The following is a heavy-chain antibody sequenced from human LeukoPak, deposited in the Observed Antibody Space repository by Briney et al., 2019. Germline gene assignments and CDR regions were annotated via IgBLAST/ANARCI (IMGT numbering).Heavy chain of an antibody. D-gene: IGHD3-22*01. CDR3: AREGYYDNSGYYRYFDL. Sequence: GGSLRLSCAASGFTFSSYSMNWVRQAPGKGLEWVSSISTSRTFLYYADSVKGRFTISRDNAKNSLYLQMNSLRAEDTAVYYCAREGYYDNSGYYRYFDLWGRGTLVTVSS. CDR1: GFTFSSYS. CDR2: ISTSRTFL. V-gene: IGHV3-21*01. J-gene: IGHJ2*01.